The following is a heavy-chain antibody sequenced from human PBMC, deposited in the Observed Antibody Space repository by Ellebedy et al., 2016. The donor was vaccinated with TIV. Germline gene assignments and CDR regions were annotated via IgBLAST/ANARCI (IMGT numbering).Heavy chain of an antibody. CDR2: IPRDSDAM. D-gene: IGHD1-1*01. CDR1: GFIFSSFS. CDR3: VRDLHWAFDI. Sequence: PGGSLRLSCAASGFIFSSFSMNWVRQAPGKGLEWVSYIPRDSDAMSYADSVKGRFTISRDNAKNSLYLQMNSLRDADTAVYYCVRDLHWAFDIWGQGTVVTVSS. J-gene: IGHJ3*02. V-gene: IGHV3-48*02.